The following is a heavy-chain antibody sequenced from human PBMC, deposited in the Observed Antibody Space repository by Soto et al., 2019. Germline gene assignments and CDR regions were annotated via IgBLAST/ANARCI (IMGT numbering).Heavy chain of an antibody. CDR3: ARSIVVVTALDY. Sequence: QVQLVQSGAEEKKPGASVKVSCKASGYTFTSYAMHWVRQAPGQRLEWMGWINAGNGNTKYSQKFQGRVTITRAASASTDYMEMSSLRSEDTAVYYCARSIVVVTALDYWGRGALVTVSS. CDR2: INAGNGNT. V-gene: IGHV1-3*05. J-gene: IGHJ4*02. D-gene: IGHD2-21*02. CDR1: GYTFTSYA.